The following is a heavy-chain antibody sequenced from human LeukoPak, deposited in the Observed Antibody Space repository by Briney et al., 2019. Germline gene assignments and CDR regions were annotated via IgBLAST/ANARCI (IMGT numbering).Heavy chain of an antibody. CDR3: ASSFVSYYGSGSYYNNKYYMDV. J-gene: IGHJ6*03. D-gene: IGHD3-10*01. CDR1: GGSISSGSYY. CDR2: IYTSGST. Sequence: SSETLSLTCTVSGGSISSGSYYWSWIRQPAGKGLEWIGRIYTSGSTNYNPSLKSRVTISVDTSKNQFSLKLSSVTAADTAVYYCASSFVSYYGSGSYYNNKYYMDVWGKGTTVTISS. V-gene: IGHV4-61*02.